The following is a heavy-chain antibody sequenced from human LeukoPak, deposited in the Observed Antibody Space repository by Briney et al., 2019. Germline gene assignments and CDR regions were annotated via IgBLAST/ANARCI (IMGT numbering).Heavy chain of an antibody. D-gene: IGHD3-16*01. CDR1: GGTFSSYA. V-gene: IGHV1-69*13. J-gene: IGHJ4*02. CDR3: ARGVPYDYVWGSSHY. CDR2: IIPIVGTA. Sequence: GASVRVSCKASGGTFSSYAISWVRQAPGQGLEWVGGIIPIVGTANYAQKFQGRVTITADESTSTAYMELSSLRSADTALYSCARGVPYDYVWGSSHYWGQGPLVTVSS.